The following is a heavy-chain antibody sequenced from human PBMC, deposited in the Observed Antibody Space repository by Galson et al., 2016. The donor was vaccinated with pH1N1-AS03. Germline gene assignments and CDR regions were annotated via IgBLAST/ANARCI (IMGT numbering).Heavy chain of an antibody. V-gene: IGHV3-33*01. CDR1: GFTFSGYG. D-gene: IGHD3-22*01. Sequence: SLRLSCAASGFTFSGYGMHWVRQAPGKGLEWVAVIWYDGSNKYYADSVKGRFTISRDNSKNTLYLQMNSLRAEDTAVYYCAREVLPDYYHSSGPIDYWGQGTLVTVSS. CDR2: IWYDGSNK. J-gene: IGHJ4*02. CDR3: AREVLPDYYHSSGPIDY.